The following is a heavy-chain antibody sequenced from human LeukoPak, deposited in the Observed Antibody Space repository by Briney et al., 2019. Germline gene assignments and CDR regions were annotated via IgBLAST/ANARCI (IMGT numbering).Heavy chain of an antibody. J-gene: IGHJ5*02. Sequence: PSETLSLTCTVSGGSISSYYWSWIRQPPGKGLEWIGYIYYSGSTNYNPSLKSRVTISVDTSKNQFSLKLSSVTAADTAVYYCARRWYYYDSSGYSVWFDPWGQGTLVTVSS. CDR2: IYYSGST. CDR3: ARRWYYYDSSGYSVWFDP. CDR1: GGSISSYY. V-gene: IGHV4-59*01. D-gene: IGHD3-22*01.